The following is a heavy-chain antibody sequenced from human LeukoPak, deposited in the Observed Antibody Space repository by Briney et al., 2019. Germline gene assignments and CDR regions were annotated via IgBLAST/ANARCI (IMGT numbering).Heavy chain of an antibody. V-gene: IGHV3-30*18. CDR3: AKGYSSSWYYFDY. J-gene: IGHJ4*02. CDR1: GLTFSSYD. Sequence: GGSLRLSCAASGLTFSSYDMHWVRQAPGKGLEWVAVISYDGSNKYYADSVKGRFTISRDNSKNTLYLQMNSLRAEDTAVYYCAKGYSSSWYYFDYWGQGTLVTVSS. CDR2: ISYDGSNK. D-gene: IGHD6-13*01.